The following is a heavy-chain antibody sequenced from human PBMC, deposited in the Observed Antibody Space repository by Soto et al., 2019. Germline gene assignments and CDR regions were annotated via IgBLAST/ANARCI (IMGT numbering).Heavy chain of an antibody. J-gene: IGHJ6*02. CDR1: GGSFSGYY. Sequence: SEALSLPCAVYGGSFSGYYWSWVREPPGKGLEWIGEINHSGSTNYNPSLKSRVTISVDTSKNQLSLKLSSVTAADTAVYYCARSVSSSWYKRIYYYYGMDVWGQGTTVT. D-gene: IGHD6-13*01. V-gene: IGHV4-34*01. CDR2: INHSGST. CDR3: ARSVSSSWYKRIYYYYGMDV.